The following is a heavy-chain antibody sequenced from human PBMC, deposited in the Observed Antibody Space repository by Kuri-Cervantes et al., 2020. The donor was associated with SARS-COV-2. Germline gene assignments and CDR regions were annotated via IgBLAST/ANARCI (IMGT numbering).Heavy chain of an antibody. V-gene: IGHV3-21*01. D-gene: IGHD3-3*01. Sequence: GGSLRLSCAASGFTFSSYSMNWVRQAPGKGLEWVSSISSSSYIYYADSVKGRFTISRDNAKNSLYLQMNSLRAEDTAVYYCARDARITIFGVVIIEQVFDYWGQGTLVTVSS. CDR2: ISSSSYI. J-gene: IGHJ4*02. CDR1: GFTFSSYS. CDR3: ARDARITIFGVVIIEQVFDY.